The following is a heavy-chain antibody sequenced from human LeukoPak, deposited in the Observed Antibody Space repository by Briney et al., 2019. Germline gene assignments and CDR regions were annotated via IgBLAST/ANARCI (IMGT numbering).Heavy chain of an antibody. CDR2: MNPNSGNT. CDR1: GYTFTGYY. Sequence: ASVKVSCKASGYTFTGYYMHWVRQAPGQGLEWMGWMNPNSGNTGYAQKFQGRVTITRNTSISTAYMELSSLRSEDTAVYYCARVMGYCSSTSCRFKKYFQHWGQGTLVTVSS. V-gene: IGHV1-8*03. J-gene: IGHJ1*01. D-gene: IGHD2-2*01. CDR3: ARVMGYCSSTSCRFKKYFQH.